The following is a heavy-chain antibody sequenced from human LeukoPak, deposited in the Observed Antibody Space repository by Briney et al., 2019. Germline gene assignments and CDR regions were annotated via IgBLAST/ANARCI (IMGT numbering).Heavy chain of an antibody. CDR1: RYTFTGYY. V-gene: IGHV1-2*02. D-gene: IGHD4-17*01. J-gene: IGHJ6*02. Sequence: VASVQISCKASRYTFTGYYMHWVRQAPGQGLEWMGWINPNSGGTNYAQKFQGRVTMTRDTSISTAYMELSRLRSDDTAVYYCARAEVTNYYYYYGMDVWGQGTTVTVSS. CDR2: INPNSGGT. CDR3: ARAEVTNYYYYYGMDV.